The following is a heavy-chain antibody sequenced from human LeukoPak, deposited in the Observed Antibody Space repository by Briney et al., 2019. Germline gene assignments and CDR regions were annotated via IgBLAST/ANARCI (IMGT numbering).Heavy chain of an antibody. D-gene: IGHD2-15*01. CDR1: GFTFSTYS. CDR2: ISSSGGDM. CDR3: ASLGYCSGSTCYGMDV. V-gene: IGHV3-21*01. J-gene: IGHJ6*02. Sequence: PGGCLRLSCAASGFTFSTYSMSWVRPAPGKGLAWVSSISSSGGDMYYTASLKGRFTISRDNAKNSLSLQMNSLTGEDTAVYYCASLGYCSGSTCYGMDVWGQGTTVTVSS.